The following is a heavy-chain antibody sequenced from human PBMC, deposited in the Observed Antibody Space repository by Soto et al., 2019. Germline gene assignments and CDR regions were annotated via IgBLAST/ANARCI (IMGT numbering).Heavy chain of an antibody. D-gene: IGHD3-10*01. CDR2: IYYSGST. CDR1: GGSISSSSYY. J-gene: IGHJ4*02. CDR3: ARPEITMVRGVISTYYFDY. V-gene: IGHV4-39*01. Sequence: PSETLSLTCTVSGGSISSSSYYWGWIRQPPGKGLEWIGSIYYSGSTYYNPSLKSRVTISVDTSKNQFSLKLSSVTAADTAVYYCARPEITMVRGVISTYYFDYWGQGTLVTVSS.